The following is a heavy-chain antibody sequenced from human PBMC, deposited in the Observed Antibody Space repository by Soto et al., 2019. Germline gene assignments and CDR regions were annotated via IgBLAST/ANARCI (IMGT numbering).Heavy chain of an antibody. CDR3: AKDHSIGSSGYYTLFDH. CDR1: GFTFSDHA. V-gene: IGHV3-23*01. J-gene: IGHJ4*02. CDR2: IRGDLVTT. Sequence: EIQLLESGGGLVQPGGSLRLSCATSGFTFSDHAMHWVRQAPGEGLEWVSGIRGDLVTTPYADSVKGRFTISRDNSKNTLYLQMNSLRAVDTAVYYCAKDHSIGSSGYYTLFDHWGQGTLVTVSS. D-gene: IGHD3-22*01.